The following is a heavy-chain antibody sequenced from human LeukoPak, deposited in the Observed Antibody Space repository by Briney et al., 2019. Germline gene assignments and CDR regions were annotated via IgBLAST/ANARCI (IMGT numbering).Heavy chain of an antibody. D-gene: IGHD1-26*01. V-gene: IGHV3-48*01. J-gene: IGHJ4*02. CDR2: ISSTSSTI. CDR1: GFTFSSYS. Sequence: GGSLRLSCAASGFTFSSYSMNWVRQAPGKGLEWVSYISSTSSTIYYADSVKGRFTITRDNAKDSLYLQMNSLRAEDTAVYYCARGAIVGASRFDYLGQGTLVTVSS. CDR3: ARGAIVGASRFDY.